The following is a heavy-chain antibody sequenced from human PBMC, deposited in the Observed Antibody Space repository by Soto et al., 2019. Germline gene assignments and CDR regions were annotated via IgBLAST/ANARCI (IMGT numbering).Heavy chain of an antibody. CDR3: ARLGYYPASGSYPDY. J-gene: IGHJ4*02. Sequence: EVQLVESGGGLVKPGGSLRLSCAASGFTFNSFSMTWVRQAPGKGLQWVASISSLSSYISYVDSVKGRFTVSRDNGKNSLFLQMNSLRVEDTAVYYCARLGYYPASGSYPDYWGQGTLVTVSS. CDR1: GFTFNSFS. D-gene: IGHD3-10*01. CDR2: ISSLSSYI. V-gene: IGHV3-21*01.